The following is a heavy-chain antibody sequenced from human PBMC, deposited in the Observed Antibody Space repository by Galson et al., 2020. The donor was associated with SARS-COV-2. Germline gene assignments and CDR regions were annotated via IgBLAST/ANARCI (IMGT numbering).Heavy chain of an antibody. D-gene: IGHD2-15*01. CDR1: GFTFSDYY. V-gene: IGHV3-11*06. CDR2: ISSSGSYS. Sequence: GESLKISCAASGFTFSDYYMSWIRQAPGKGLEWISYISSSGSYSNYADSVKGRFTISRDSAKNLLYLQMNSLRAEDTALYFCARSGRDCSGGICYGAEYFQYWGQGNPVTVSS. J-gene: IGHJ1*01. CDR3: ARSGRDCSGGICYGAEYFQY.